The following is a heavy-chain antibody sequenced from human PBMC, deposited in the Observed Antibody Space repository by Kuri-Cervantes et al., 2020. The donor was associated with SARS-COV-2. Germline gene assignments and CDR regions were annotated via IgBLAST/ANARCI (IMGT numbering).Heavy chain of an antibody. V-gene: IGHV4-59*01. CDR2: IYYSGST. CDR1: GGSISSYY. Sequence: SETLSLTCTVSGGSISSYYWSWIRQPPGKGLEWIGYIYYSGSTNYNPSLKSRVTISVDTSKNQFSLKLSSVTAADTAVYYCARGGSEFLEWLLPYYFDYWGQGTLVTVSS. D-gene: IGHD3-3*01. J-gene: IGHJ4*02. CDR3: ARGGSEFLEWLLPYYFDY.